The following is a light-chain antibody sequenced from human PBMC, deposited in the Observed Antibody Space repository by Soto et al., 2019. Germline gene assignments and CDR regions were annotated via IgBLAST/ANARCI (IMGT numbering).Light chain of an antibody. CDR3: SAHGGTKPYV. Sequence: QSALTQPPSASGSPGQSVTISCTGTASNIGGYTFVSWYQQHPGKAPKLLIYDVNKRPSGVPDRFSGSKSGNTASLTVSGRQAEDEADYYCSAHGGTKPYVFGTGTKVTVL. V-gene: IGLV2-8*01. J-gene: IGLJ1*01. CDR2: DVN. CDR1: ASNIGGYTF.